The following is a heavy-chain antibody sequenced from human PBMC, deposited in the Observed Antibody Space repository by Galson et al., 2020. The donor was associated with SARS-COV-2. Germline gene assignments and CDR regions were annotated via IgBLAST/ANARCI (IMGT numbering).Heavy chain of an antibody. V-gene: IGHV4-59*08. D-gene: IGHD3-9*01. CDR3: ARHPLRYFDWLSAFDI. CDR2: ISYSGST. CDR1: GGSISSHY. Sequence: SETLSLTCTVSGGSISSHYWSWIRQPPGKGLEWIEYISYSGSTNYNPSLKSRVTISLDASKNHFSLKLSSVTAADTAVYYCARHPLRYFDWLSAFDIWGQGTMVTVSS. J-gene: IGHJ3*02.